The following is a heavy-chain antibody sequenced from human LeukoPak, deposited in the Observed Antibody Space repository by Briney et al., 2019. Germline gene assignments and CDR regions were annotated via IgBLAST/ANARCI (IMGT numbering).Heavy chain of an antibody. CDR3: ARDANYGDSGLDY. CDR2: ISGSSDAM. V-gene: IGHV3-48*04. D-gene: IGHD4-17*01. J-gene: IGHJ4*02. Sequence: GGSLRLSCAASGFSFSSYARNWVRQAPGKGLEWGSYISGSSDAMFYADSVKGRFTISRDNAKNSLYLQMKSLRAEDTAMYYCARDANYGDSGLDYWGQGTPVTVSS. CDR1: GFSFSSYA.